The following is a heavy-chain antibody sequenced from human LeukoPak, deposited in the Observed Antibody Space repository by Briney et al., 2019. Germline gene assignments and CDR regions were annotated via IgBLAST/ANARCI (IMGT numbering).Heavy chain of an antibody. CDR2: IYYSGST. CDR1: GGSISSYY. V-gene: IGHV4-59*01. CDR3: ARSELLWFGELSSVPSYYYYCMDV. Sequence: PSETLSLTCTVSGGSISSYYWSWIRQPPGKGLEWMGYIYYSGSTKYNPSRKSRVTISVDTSRNQFSLKLSSVTAADTAVYYCARSELLWFGELSSVPSYYYYCMDVWGQGTMVTVSS. J-gene: IGHJ6*02. D-gene: IGHD3-10*01.